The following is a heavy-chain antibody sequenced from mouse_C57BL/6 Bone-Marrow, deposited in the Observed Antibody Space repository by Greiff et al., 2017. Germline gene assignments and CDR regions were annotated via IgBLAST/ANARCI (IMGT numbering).Heavy chain of an antibody. CDR2: IDPENGDT. Sequence: VQLQQSGAELVRPGASVKLSCTASGFNIKDDYMHWVKQRPEQGLEWIGWIDPENGDTEYASKFQGKATITADTSSNTAYLQLSSLTSEDTAVYYCTFYDVWYFDVWGTGTTVTVSS. CDR3: TFYDVWYFDV. CDR1: GFNIKDDY. D-gene: IGHD2-12*01. V-gene: IGHV14-4*01. J-gene: IGHJ1*03.